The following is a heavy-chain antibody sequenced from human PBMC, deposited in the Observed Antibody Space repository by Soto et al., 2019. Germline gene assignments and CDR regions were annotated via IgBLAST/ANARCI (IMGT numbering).Heavy chain of an antibody. CDR1: GYSISTGNY. CDR3: ARVGPWVLYYNGSSPYTFENWFDS. D-gene: IGHD3-22*01. V-gene: IGHV4-38-2*01. J-gene: IGHJ5*01. Sequence: SETLSLTCAVSGYSISTGNYWSWLRQPPGKGLEWIGSIYHGGSTNYNPSLNTRVTLSIDMTNNHVSLILNSVTAADTAVYFCARVGPWVLYYNGSSPYTFENWFDSWGQGTLVTVSS. CDR2: IYHGGST.